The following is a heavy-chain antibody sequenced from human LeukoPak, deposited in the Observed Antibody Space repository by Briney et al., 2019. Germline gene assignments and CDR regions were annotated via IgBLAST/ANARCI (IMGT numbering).Heavy chain of an antibody. J-gene: IGHJ4*02. Sequence: SRTLSLTCAISWDHVPNKNAAWNWIRHSPSRGLEWLGKIYYRFKWYNDYAVSAKGRIDSNPDTSKSQFSLRLNPVTREDTAVYFCAREGVGATMANGGQGTLVTVSS. CDR2: IYYRFKWYN. D-gene: IGHD1-26*01. V-gene: IGHV6-1*01. CDR1: WDHVPNKNAA. CDR3: AREGVGATMAN.